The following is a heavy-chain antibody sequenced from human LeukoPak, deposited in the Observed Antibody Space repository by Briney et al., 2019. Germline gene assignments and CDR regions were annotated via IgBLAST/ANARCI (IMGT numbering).Heavy chain of an antibody. Sequence: SGTLSLTCAVSGGSISSSNWWSWVRQPPGKGLEWIGEIYHSGSTNYNPSLKSRVTISVDKSKNQFSLKLSSVTAADTAVYYCARPSLDYGGIDAFDFWGQGTLVTVSS. CDR1: GGSISSSNW. J-gene: IGHJ3*01. V-gene: IGHV4-4*02. CDR2: IYHSGST. D-gene: IGHD4-23*01. CDR3: ARPSLDYGGIDAFDF.